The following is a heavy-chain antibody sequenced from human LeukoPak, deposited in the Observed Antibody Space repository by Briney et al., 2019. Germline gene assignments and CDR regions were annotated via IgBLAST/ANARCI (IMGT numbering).Heavy chain of an antibody. D-gene: IGHD3-10*02. CDR1: VFTCSSYS. CDR3: ARDATMVGTHAFDY. CDR2: ISTSSSYI. V-gene: IGHV3-21*01. Sequence: GGSLRFSCAASVFTCSSYSMNWGRQAPEKGEEWVSSISTSSSYIYYADSMKGRFTISRDNGKNSLYLQMNGLRAEDTAVYYCARDATMVGTHAFDYWGRGTLVTVSS. J-gene: IGHJ4*02.